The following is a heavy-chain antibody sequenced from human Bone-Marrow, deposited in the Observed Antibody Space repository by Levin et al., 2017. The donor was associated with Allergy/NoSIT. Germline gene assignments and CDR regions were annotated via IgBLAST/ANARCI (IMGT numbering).Heavy chain of an antibody. V-gene: IGHV3-23*02. CDR2: ISGSGAGT. CDR3: AKGKYDCRKPTHPFDF. Sequence: GESLKISCEASGFTFSNYAMSWVRQAPGKGLEWVSSISGSGAGTYYGDSVKGRFTISRDSSKNTLFLQINSLRADDTAIYYCAKGKYDCRKPTHPFDFWGQGTMVTVS. CDR1: GFTFSNYA. D-gene: IGHD3-16*01. J-gene: IGHJ3*01.